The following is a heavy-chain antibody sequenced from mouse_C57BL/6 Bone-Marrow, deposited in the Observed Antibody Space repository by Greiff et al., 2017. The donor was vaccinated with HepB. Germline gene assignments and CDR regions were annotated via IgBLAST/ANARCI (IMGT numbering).Heavy chain of an antibody. CDR1: GFTFTDYY. Sequence: EVQWVESGGGLVQPGGSLSLSCAASGFTFTDYYMSWVRQPPGKALEWLGFIRNKANGYTTEYSASVKGRFTISRDNSQSILYLQMNALRAEDSATYYCARGGGYYAMDYWGQGTSVTVSS. D-gene: IGHD1-1*02. CDR2: IRNKANGYTT. CDR3: ARGGGYYAMDY. V-gene: IGHV7-3*01. J-gene: IGHJ4*01.